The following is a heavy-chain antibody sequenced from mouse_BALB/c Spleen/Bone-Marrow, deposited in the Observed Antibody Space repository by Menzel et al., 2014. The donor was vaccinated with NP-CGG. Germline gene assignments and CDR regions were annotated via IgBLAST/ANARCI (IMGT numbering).Heavy chain of an antibody. CDR1: GYSFTSYY. CDR3: AKRDKYDDYAMDY. V-gene: IGHV1-66*01. J-gene: IGHJ4*01. D-gene: IGHD2-14*01. CDR2: IFPGSGNT. Sequence: VKLMESGPELVKPGASVKISCKASGYSFTSYYIHWVKQRPGQGLEWIGWIFPGSGNTKYNEKFKGKATLTADTSSSTDYMQLKSLTSEDSAVYFCAKRDKYDDYAMDYWGQGTSVTVSS.